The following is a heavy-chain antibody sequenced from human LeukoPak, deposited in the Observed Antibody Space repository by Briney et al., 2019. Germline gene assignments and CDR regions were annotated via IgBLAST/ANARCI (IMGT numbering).Heavy chain of an antibody. CDR1: GFTFSSYA. CDR2: ISNDGTYK. Sequence: GGSLRLSCAASGFTFSSYAMHWVRQAPDKGLEYVAVISNDGTYKYYRASVKGRFTISRDNSKNTLYLQMDSLRSADTAVYSCTRKSGGSERKRDGRFDPWGQGTLVIVSS. J-gene: IGHJ5*02. V-gene: IGHV3-30*04. D-gene: IGHD3-10*01. CDR3: TRKSGGSERKRDGRFDP.